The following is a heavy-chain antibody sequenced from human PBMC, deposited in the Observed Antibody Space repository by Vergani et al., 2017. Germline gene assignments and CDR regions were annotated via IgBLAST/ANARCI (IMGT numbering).Heavy chain of an antibody. CDR2: IWYDGSNK. D-gene: IGHD4-23*01. J-gene: IGHJ5*02. CDR3: AKVVTAVVTPGWFDP. Sequence: QVQLVESGGGVVQPGRSLRLSCAASGFTFSSYGMHWVRQAPGKGLEWVAVIWYDGSNKYYADSVKGRITISRDNSKNTLYLQMNSLRAEDTAVYYCAKVVTAVVTPGWFDPWGQGTLVTVSS. V-gene: IGHV3-33*06. CDR1: GFTFSSYG.